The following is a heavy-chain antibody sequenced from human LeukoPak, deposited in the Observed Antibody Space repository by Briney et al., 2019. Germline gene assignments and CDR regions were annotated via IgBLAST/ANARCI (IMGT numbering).Heavy chain of an antibody. CDR1: GFTFSTYS. J-gene: IGHJ4*02. V-gene: IGHV3-48*02. Sequence: PGGSLRLSCAASGFTFSTYSMNWVRQAPGKGLEWVSYISSGSGTIHYADSVKGRFTISRDNAENSLYLQMNSLRDEDTAVYYCARDNSYRRGLDYWGQGTLVTVSS. D-gene: IGHD5-18*01. CDR2: ISSGSGTI. CDR3: ARDNSYRRGLDY.